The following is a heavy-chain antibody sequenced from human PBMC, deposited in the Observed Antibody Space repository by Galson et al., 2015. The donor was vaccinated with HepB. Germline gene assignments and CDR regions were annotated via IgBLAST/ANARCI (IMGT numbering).Heavy chain of an antibody. CDR1: GLSLSSSGVG. J-gene: IGHJ4*02. Sequence: PALVKPTQTLTLTCALTGLSLSSSGVGVGWVRQPPGKALQWLGIIYWDDDKRYSPSLRSRLTITKDTSKNQVVLTMTNMDPVDTGTYFCAHRHCGGDCYSYYFDFWGQGTLVTVSS. D-gene: IGHD2-21*01. CDR3: AHRHCGGDCYSYYFDF. V-gene: IGHV2-5*02. CDR2: IYWDDDK.